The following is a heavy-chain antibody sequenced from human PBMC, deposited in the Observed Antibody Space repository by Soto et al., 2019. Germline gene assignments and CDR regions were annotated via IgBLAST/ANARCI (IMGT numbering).Heavy chain of an antibody. V-gene: IGHV3-43*01. CDR2: ISWDGGST. Sequence: EVQLVESGGVVVQPGGSLRLSCAASGFTFDDYTMHWVRQAPGKALEWVSLISWDGGSTYYADSVKGRFTISRDNSKNSLYLQMNSRRTEDNALYYCAKGRGVDYWGQGTLVNVSS. D-gene: IGHD2-15*01. J-gene: IGHJ4*02. CDR1: GFTFDDYT. CDR3: AKGRGVDY.